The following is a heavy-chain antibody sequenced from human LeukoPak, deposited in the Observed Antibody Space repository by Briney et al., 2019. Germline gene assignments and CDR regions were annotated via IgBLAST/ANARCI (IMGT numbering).Heavy chain of an antibody. CDR1: GSTFSSYG. J-gene: IGHJ4*02. V-gene: IGHV3-33*01. D-gene: IGHD4-17*01. CDR3: ARDRSYGDYALGY. CDR2: IWYDGSNK. Sequence: PGGSLRLSCAASGSTFSSYGMHWVRQAPGKGLEWVAVIWYDGSNKYYADSVKGRFTISRDNSKNTLYLQMNSLRAEDTAVYYCARDRSYGDYALGYWGQGTLVTVSS.